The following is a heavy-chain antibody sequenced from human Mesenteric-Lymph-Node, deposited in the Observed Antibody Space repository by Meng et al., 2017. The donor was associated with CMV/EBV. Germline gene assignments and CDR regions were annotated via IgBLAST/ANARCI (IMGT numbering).Heavy chain of an antibody. J-gene: IGHJ4*02. CDR2: IYSGDPSA. Sequence: GESLKISCAASGFTFSCCWMSWARQAPGKGLEWVSVIYSGDPSANYADFVKGRFTISRDNSKNTLYLQMKSLGVEDTAVYYCAKVDYDSSGYYHPHFDYWGQGTLVTVSS. CDR1: GFTFSCCW. D-gene: IGHD3-22*01. CDR3: AKVDYDSSGYYHPHFDY. V-gene: IGHV3-23*03.